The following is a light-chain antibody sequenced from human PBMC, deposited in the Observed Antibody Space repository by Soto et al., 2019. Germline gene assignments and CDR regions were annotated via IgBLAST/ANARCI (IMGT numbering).Light chain of an antibody. CDR1: SSDVGSYDL. CDR3: CSYAGSLTYV. Sequence: QSALTQPASVSGSPGQSITISCTGTSSDVGSYDLVSWYQQHPGKAPKLMIYDVTKRPSGVSNRFSGSKSGNKASLTISGLQAEDEADYYCCSYAGSLTYVFGPGTKLTVL. CDR2: DVT. V-gene: IGLV2-23*02. J-gene: IGLJ1*01.